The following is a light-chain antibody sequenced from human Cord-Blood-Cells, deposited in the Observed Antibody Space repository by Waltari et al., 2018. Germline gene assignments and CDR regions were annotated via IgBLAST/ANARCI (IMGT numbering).Light chain of an antibody. Sequence: VIWMTQSPSLLSASTGDRVTISCRISQGISSYLAWYQQKPGEAPGLLIYAASTLQSGVPSRFSGSGSGTDFTLTISCLQSEDFATYYCQQYYSFPYTFGQGTKLDIK. CDR1: QGISSY. CDR2: AAS. V-gene: IGKV1D-8*01. CDR3: QQYYSFPYT. J-gene: IGKJ2*01.